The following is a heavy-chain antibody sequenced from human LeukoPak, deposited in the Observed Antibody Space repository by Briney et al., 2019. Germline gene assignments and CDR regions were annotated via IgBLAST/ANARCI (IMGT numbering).Heavy chain of an antibody. D-gene: IGHD3-10*01. CDR3: AIGSGSYYPTYYYFDY. CDR1: GGTFSSYA. CDR2: IIPIFGTA. J-gene: IGHJ4*02. Sequence: SVKVSCKASGGTFSSYAISWVRQAPGQGLEWMGGIIPIFGTANYAQKFQGRVTITADESTSTAYMELSSLRSEDTAVYYCAIGSGSYYPTYYYFDYWGQGTLVTVSS. V-gene: IGHV1-69*13.